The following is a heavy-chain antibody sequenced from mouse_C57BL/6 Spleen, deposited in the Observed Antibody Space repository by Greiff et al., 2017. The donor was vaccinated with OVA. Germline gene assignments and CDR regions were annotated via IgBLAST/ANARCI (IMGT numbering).Heavy chain of an antibody. D-gene: IGHD1-1*01. V-gene: IGHV1-82*01. CDR2: LYPGDGVT. CDR3: AREGSTTVEFAY. J-gene: IGHJ3*01. Sequence: QVQLQQSGPELVKPGASVKISCKASGYAFSSSWMNWVKQGPGKGLEWIGRLYPGDGVTNYNGNFKGKATLTADKSSSTAYMQLSSLTSEDSAVYFCAREGSTTVEFAYWGQGTLVTVSA. CDR1: GYAFSSSW.